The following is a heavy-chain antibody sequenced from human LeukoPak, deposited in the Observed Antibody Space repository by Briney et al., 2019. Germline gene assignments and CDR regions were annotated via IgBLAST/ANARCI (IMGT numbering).Heavy chain of an antibody. Sequence: GSLRLSCAASGFTFSSYSMNWVRQPPGKGLEWIGEINHSGSTNYNPSLKSRVTISVDTSKNQFSLKLSSVTAADTAVYYCARGQNLFDYWGQGTLVTVSS. CDR2: INHSGST. CDR1: GFTFSSYS. V-gene: IGHV4-34*01. CDR3: ARGQNLFDY. D-gene: IGHD2/OR15-2a*01. J-gene: IGHJ4*02.